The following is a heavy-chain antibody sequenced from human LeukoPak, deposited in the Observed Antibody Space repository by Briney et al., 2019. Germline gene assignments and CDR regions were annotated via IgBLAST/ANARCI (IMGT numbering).Heavy chain of an antibody. J-gene: IGHJ4*02. D-gene: IGHD3-22*01. V-gene: IGHV4-61*05. Sequence: SETLSLTCTVSGGSISSSSYYWGWIRQPPGKGLEWIGYIYYSGSTNYNPSLKSRVTISVDTSKNQFSLKLSSVTAADTAAYYCARSRWLFNNYFDYWGQGTLVTVSS. CDR2: IYYSGST. CDR1: GGSISSSSYY. CDR3: ARSRWLFNNYFDY.